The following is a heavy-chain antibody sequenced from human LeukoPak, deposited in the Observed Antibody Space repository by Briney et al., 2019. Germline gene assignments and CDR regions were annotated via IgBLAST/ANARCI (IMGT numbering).Heavy chain of an antibody. D-gene: IGHD2-15*01. Sequence: ASVRVSCKASGYTFTSYGISWVRQAPGQGLEWMGWISAYNGNTNYAQKLQGRVTMTTHTSTGTAYMELRSLRSDDTAVYYCARDLGYCSGGSCYLYPQWYFDYWGQGTLVTVSS. CDR2: ISAYNGNT. J-gene: IGHJ4*02. V-gene: IGHV1-18*01. CDR1: GYTFTSYG. CDR3: ARDLGYCSGGSCYLYPQWYFDY.